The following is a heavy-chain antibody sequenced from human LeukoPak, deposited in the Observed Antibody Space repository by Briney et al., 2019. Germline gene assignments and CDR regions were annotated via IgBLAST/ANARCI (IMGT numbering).Heavy chain of an antibody. Sequence: SETLSLTCTVSGGSISSYYWSWIRQPAGKGLEWIGRIYTSGSTNYNPSLKSRVTISVDTSKNQFSLKLSSVTAADTAVYYCARHVESGSYEPYFDYWGQGTLVTVSS. CDR2: IYTSGST. D-gene: IGHD1-26*01. CDR3: ARHVESGSYEPYFDY. CDR1: GGSISSYY. V-gene: IGHV4-4*07. J-gene: IGHJ4*02.